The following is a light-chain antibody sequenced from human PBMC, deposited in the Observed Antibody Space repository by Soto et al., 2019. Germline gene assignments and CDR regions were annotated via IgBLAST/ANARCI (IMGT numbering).Light chain of an antibody. Sequence: IVLTQSPGTLSLSPGERATLSCRASQSLTNSNLAWYQQRPGQAPRLLIYGASNRATGIPARFSGSGSGTDFTLTISSLEPEDFAVYYCQQRGNRPPWTFGQGTKVDIK. V-gene: IGKV3D-20*02. CDR1: QSLTNSN. CDR3: QQRGNRPPWT. J-gene: IGKJ1*01. CDR2: GAS.